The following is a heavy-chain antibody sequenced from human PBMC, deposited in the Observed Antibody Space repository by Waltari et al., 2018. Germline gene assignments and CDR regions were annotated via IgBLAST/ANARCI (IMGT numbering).Heavy chain of an antibody. CDR2: ISYSGAT. D-gene: IGHD3-16*01. CDR3: ATYVGASIGTAAFDV. V-gene: IGHV4-39*01. J-gene: IGHJ3*01. Sequence: QLHLQESGPGPVQPSETLSLTCSVSGGSITTNRHYWGWIRQPPGKGLEWTHTISYSGATYTSPSLKSRLTISVDTFKNQFSLKLSSVTAADTAVYYCATYVGASIGTAAFDVWGQGTMVTVSS. CDR1: GGSITTNRHY.